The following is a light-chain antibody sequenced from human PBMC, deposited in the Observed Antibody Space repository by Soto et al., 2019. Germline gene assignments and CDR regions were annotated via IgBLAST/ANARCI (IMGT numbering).Light chain of an antibody. V-gene: IGLV2-14*01. J-gene: IGLJ1*01. Sequence: QSVLTQPASVSGSPGQSITISCTGTSSDFGGYNYVSWYQQHPGKAPKLMIYDVSNRPSGVSNRFSGSKSGNTASLTISGLQAEDEADYYCNSYSNTTTLYVFGTGTKVTVL. CDR1: SSDFGGYNY. CDR2: DVS. CDR3: NSYSNTTTLYV.